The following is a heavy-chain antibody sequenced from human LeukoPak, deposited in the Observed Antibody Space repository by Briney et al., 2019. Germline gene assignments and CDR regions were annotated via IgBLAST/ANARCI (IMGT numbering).Heavy chain of an antibody. CDR1: GLSITNCGTCY. CDR3: AVGSTSYYFDY. J-gene: IGHJ4*02. V-gene: IGHV4-61*02. Sequence: SETLSLTCTVSGLSITNCGTCYWSWIRQPAGKGPEWIGRIYSSGSTNYNPSLASRVTISVDASKFSLRLSPVTAADTARYYCAVGSTSYYFDYWGQGILVTVSS. CDR2: IYSSGST. D-gene: IGHD2-2*01.